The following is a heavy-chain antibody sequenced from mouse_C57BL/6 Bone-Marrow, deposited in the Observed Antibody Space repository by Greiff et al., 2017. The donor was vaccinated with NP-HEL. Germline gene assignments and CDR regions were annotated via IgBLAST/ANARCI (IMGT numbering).Heavy chain of an antibody. CDR1: GYTFTDYY. D-gene: IGHD2-2*01. CDR3: ARGRLPGAY. CDR2: INPNNGGT. Sequence: EVQLQQSGPELVKPGASVKISCKASGYTFTDYYMNWVKQSHGKSLEWIGDINPNNGGTSYNQKFKGKATLTVDKSYSTTYMELRSLTSEDSAVYYCARGRLPGAYWGQGTLVTVSA. V-gene: IGHV1-26*01. J-gene: IGHJ3*01.